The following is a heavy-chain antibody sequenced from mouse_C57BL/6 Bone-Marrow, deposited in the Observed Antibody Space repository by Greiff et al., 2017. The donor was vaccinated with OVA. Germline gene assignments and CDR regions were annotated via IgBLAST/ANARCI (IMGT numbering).Heavy chain of an antibody. D-gene: IGHD2-4*01. V-gene: IGHV5-6*01. Sequence: EVQLVESGGDLVKPGGSLTLSCAASGFTFSSYGVSWVRQTPDKRLEWVATISSGGSYTYYPDSVKGRVTISSDNAKNTLYLQMSSLKSEDTAMYYCATMITAWFAYWGQGTLVTVSA. CDR3: ATMITAWFAY. CDR2: ISSGGSYT. J-gene: IGHJ3*01. CDR1: GFTFSSYG.